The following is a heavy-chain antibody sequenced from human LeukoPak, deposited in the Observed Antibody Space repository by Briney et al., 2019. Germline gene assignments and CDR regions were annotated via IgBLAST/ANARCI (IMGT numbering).Heavy chain of an antibody. J-gene: IGHJ2*01. Sequence: ASVKVPCKASGYTFTSYAMNWVRQAPGQGLEWMGWINTNTGNPTYAQGFTGRFVFSLDTSVSTAYLQISSLKAEDTAVYYCARDPKATPYFDRGYFDLWGRGTLVTVSS. CDR2: INTNTGNP. D-gene: IGHD3-9*01. CDR1: GYTFTSYA. V-gene: IGHV7-4-1*02. CDR3: ARDPKATPYFDRGYFDL.